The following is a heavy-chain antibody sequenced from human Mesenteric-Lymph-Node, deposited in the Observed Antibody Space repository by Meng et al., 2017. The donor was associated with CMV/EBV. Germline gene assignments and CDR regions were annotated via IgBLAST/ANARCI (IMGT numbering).Heavy chain of an antibody. CDR3: ARAPFSHNNWFDP. J-gene: IGHJ5*02. Sequence: GESLKISCAASGFTFSYYWMHWVRQAPGKGLEWVSSISTSSTIYFADSVKGRFTISRDNAKNSLYLQMNSLRVEDTAVYHCARAPFSHNNWFDPWGQGMLVTVSS. CDR1: GFTFSYYW. CDR2: ISTSSTI. V-gene: IGHV3-69-1*01.